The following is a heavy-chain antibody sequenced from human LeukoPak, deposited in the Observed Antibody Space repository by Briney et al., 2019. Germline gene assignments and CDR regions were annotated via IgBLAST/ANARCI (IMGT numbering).Heavy chain of an antibody. Sequence: GGSLRLSCAASGCQAPGKGLEYVSTISDNGGSTFYANSVKGRFTISRDNAKNSLYLQMDNLRDEDTAIYYCGRGHWGLDYWGQGTRVTVSS. V-gene: IGHV3-64*01. CDR2: ISDNGGST. D-gene: IGHD7-27*01. CDR3: GRGHWGLDY. J-gene: IGHJ4*02. CDR1: G.